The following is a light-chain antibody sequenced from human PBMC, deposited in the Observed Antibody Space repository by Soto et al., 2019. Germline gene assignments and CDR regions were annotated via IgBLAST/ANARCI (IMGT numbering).Light chain of an antibody. V-gene: IGKV3-20*01. Sequence: DILLTQSPGTLSLSPGDRATLSCRAGQSVSSSYLAWYQQKPGQAPRLLIYGASSRATGIPDRFSGSGSGTDFTLTISRLEPEDFAMYYCQQYDRSRTFGQGTKVDIK. CDR2: GAS. CDR3: QQYDRSRT. CDR1: QSVSSSY. J-gene: IGKJ1*01.